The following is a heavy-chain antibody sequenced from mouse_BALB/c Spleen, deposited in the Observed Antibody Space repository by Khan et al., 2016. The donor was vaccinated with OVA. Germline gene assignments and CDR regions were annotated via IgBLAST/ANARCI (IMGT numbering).Heavy chain of an antibody. CDR2: INPYNDGT. J-gene: IGHJ3*01. CDR1: GYTFTSYV. V-gene: IGHV1S136*01. CDR3: ARRLIYYGYDAGFAY. D-gene: IGHD2-2*01. Sequence: EVQLQQSGPELVKPGASVKMSCKASGYTFTSYVMHWVKQKPGQGLEWIGYINPYNDGTKYNEKFKGKATLTSDKSSTTAYMELSSLTSEDSAVYYCARRLIYYGYDAGFAYWGQGTLVTVSA.